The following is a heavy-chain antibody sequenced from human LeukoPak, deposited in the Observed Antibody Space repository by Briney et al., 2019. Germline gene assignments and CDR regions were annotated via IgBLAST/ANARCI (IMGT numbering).Heavy chain of an antibody. J-gene: IGHJ6*03. D-gene: IGHD3-10*01. CDR3: ARDPGISGSYNTRHYYYYMDV. Sequence: ASVKVSCKASGYTFTGYYMHWVRQAPGQGLEWMGIINPSGGSTSYAQKFQGRVTMTRDTSTSTVYMELSSLRSEDTAVYYCARDPGISGSYNTRHYYYYMDVWGKGTTVTISS. V-gene: IGHV1-46*01. CDR2: INPSGGST. CDR1: GYTFTGYY.